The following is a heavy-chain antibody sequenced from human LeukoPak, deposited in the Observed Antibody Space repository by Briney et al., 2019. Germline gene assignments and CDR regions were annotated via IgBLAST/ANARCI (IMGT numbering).Heavy chain of an antibody. J-gene: IGHJ4*02. Sequence: GGSLRLSCAASGFTFSSYSMNWVRQAPGKGLEWVSSISSSSRDISYADSVKGRFTISRDNAKSSLLLQMDSLRAEDTAVYYCARAPKGWIVTAISFDYWGQGTLVTVSS. CDR2: ISSSSRDI. V-gene: IGHV3-21*01. CDR1: GFTFSSYS. CDR3: ARAPKGWIVTAISFDY. D-gene: IGHD5-12*01.